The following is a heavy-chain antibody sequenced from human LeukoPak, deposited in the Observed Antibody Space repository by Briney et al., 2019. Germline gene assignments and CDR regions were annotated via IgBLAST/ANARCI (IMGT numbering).Heavy chain of an antibody. Sequence: ASVKVSCKASGYTFTSYDINWVRQATGQGLEWMGYMNPASGNTGYAQKFQGRVTMTTDTSISTAYMELSSLRSEDTAVYYCARIPREIASIWGQGTMVTVSS. D-gene: IGHD3-16*02. CDR2: MNPASGNT. CDR3: ARIPREIASI. J-gene: IGHJ3*02. CDR1: GYTFTSYD. V-gene: IGHV1-8*01.